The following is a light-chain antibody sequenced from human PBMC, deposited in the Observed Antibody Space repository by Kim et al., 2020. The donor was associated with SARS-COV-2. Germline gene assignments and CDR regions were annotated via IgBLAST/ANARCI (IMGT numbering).Light chain of an antibody. J-gene: IGKJ2*01. V-gene: IGKV3-20*01. Sequence: LSPGERAPLSCRASQRVSSSYLAGYQQKRGQAPRLLIYGASSRATGIPDRFSRSGSGTDFTLTISRLEPEDFAVYYCQQYGSSPYTFGQGTKLEI. CDR2: GAS. CDR3: QQYGSSPYT. CDR1: QRVSSSY.